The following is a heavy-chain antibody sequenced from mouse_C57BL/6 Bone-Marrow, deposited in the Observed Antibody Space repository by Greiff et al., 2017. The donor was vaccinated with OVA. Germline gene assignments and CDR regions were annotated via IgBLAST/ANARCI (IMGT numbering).Heavy chain of an antibody. J-gene: IGHJ4*01. CDR2: INPSNGGT. Sequence: QVQLQQPGTELVKPGASVKLSCKASGYTFTSYWMHWVKQRPGQGLEWIGNINPSNGGTNYNGKFKSKATLTVDKSSSTTYMQLSGLTSDDSAVYYCAKGRRTTAQATCAMDYWGQGTSVTVSS. CDR1: GYTFTSYW. CDR3: AKGRRTTAQATCAMDY. V-gene: IGHV1-53*01. D-gene: IGHD3-2*02.